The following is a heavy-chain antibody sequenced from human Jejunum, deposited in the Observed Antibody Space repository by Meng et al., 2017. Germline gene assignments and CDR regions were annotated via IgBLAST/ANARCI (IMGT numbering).Heavy chain of an antibody. CDR2: IHNRGST. Sequence: GSLRLSCTASRGSFNNYYWSWIRQPPGKGLEWIGYIHNRGSTNYNPSLKSRVTISADTSKNQFSLNLSAVTAADTAVYYCARYSSTWYVYYPGLDDWGQGTMVTVSS. J-gene: IGHJ4*02. V-gene: IGHV4-59*01. CDR3: ARYSSTWYVYYPGLDD. D-gene: IGHD6-13*01. CDR1: RGSFNNYY.